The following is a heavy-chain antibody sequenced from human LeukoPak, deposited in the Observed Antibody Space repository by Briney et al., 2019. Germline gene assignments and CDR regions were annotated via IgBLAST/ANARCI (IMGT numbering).Heavy chain of an antibody. CDR3: ARDTRYDVLTGYYEDYFDP. CDR2: VSDSGST. J-gene: IGHJ5*02. CDR1: GGSISSHF. Sequence: SETLSLTCTVSGGSISSHFWSRIRQPPGKGLEWIGHVSDSGSTNYNPSLTSRVSMSADTSKNQFSLKLSSVTAADTAMYYCARDTRYDVLTGYYEDYFDPWGQGTPVTVST. V-gene: IGHV4-59*11. D-gene: IGHD3-9*01.